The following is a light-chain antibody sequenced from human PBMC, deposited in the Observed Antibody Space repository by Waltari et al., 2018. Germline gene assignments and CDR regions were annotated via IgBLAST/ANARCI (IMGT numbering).Light chain of an antibody. J-gene: IGKJ4*01. Sequence: EVVLTQSPATLSLSPGETATLSCRASQSVYTFLAWYQQKPGQAPRLLIYHASTRATGTPARFSGSGSGTDFTLTISSLEPEDSAVYFCQQRANWPPLTFGGGTKVEIK. V-gene: IGKV3-11*01. CDR2: HAS. CDR3: QQRANWPPLT. CDR1: QSVYTF.